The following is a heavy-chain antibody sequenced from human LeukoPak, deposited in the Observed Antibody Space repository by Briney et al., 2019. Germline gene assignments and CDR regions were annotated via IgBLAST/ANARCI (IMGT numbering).Heavy chain of an antibody. J-gene: IGHJ5*02. Sequence: ASVKVSCKASGYTLTSYGISWVRQAPGQGLEWMGWISAYNGNTNYAQKLQGRVTMTTDTSTSTAYMELRSLRSDDTAVYYCARVGRYCSSTSCANWFDPWGQGTLVTVSS. CDR1: GYTLTSYG. CDR2: ISAYNGNT. D-gene: IGHD2-2*01. V-gene: IGHV1-18*01. CDR3: ARVGRYCSSTSCANWFDP.